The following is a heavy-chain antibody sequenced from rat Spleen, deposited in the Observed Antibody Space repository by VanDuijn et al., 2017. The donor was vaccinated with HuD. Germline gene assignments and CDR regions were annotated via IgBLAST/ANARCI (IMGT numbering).Heavy chain of an antibody. D-gene: IGHD3-3*01. CDR3: ARGSAFFDY. J-gene: IGHJ2*01. CDR1: GLSLTSNS. V-gene: IGHV2-47*01. Sequence: QVQLKESGPGLVQPSQTLSLTCTVSGLSLTSNSVSWIRQPPGKGLEWMGVTWSHGGIDYNSAIKSRQTISRDTSKGQVFLKMNSLQTADTAMYFCARGSAFFDYWGQGVMVTVSS. CDR2: TWSHGGI.